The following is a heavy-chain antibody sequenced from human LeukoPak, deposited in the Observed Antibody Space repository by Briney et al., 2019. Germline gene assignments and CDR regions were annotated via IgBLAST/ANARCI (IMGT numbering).Heavy chain of an antibody. D-gene: IGHD3-10*01. J-gene: IGHJ4*02. CDR1: GGSFTTYY. V-gene: IGHV4-34*01. CDR2: INHSGST. CDR3: ARLLRRSGSYLMTRFDY. Sequence: PSETLSLTCAVYGGSFTTYYWSWIRQPPGKGLEWIGEINHSGSTNYNPSLKSRVTMSVDTSKNQFSLKLSSVTAADTAVYYCARLLRRSGSYLMTRFDYWGQGTLVTVSS.